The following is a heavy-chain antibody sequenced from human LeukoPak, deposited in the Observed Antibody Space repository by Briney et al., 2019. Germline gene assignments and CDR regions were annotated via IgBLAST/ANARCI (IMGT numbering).Heavy chain of an antibody. Sequence: GGSLRLSCTASGFTFSSYGMHWVRQAPGKGLEWVTFIRHDGSATYADSVKGRFTSSGDNSKSTVYLEVNSLRPEDTAVYYCARLMVGQAGVGATHLDYWGQGTLLSVSS. CDR3: ARLMVGQAGVGATHLDY. J-gene: IGHJ4*02. V-gene: IGHV3-30*02. CDR1: GFTFSSYG. CDR2: IRHDGSAT. D-gene: IGHD1-26*01.